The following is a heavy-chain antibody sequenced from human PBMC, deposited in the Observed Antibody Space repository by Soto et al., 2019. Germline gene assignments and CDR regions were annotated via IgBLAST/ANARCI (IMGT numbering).Heavy chain of an antibody. CDR2: IYHSGSA. CDR3: ARDNAASSTYFFDY. CDR1: GDSVSSRFW. J-gene: IGHJ4*02. Sequence: SETLSLTCAVSGDSVSSRFWWSWVRQSPGKGLEWIGEIYHSGSANYNPSLKSRVTMSVDNSKNQFSLKLNSVTAADTAVYYCARDNAASSTYFFDYWGQGTLVTVSS. D-gene: IGHD6-13*01. V-gene: IGHV4-4*02.